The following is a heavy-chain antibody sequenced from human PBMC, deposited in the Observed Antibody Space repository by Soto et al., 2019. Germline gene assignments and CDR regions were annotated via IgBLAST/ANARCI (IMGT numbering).Heavy chain of an antibody. CDR1: GGSVDSAHHF. CDR2: VYHSATT. CDR3: AREPATAKPEGVDF. D-gene: IGHD1-1*01. J-gene: IGHJ4*02. V-gene: IGHV4-61*01. Sequence: PSETLSLTCNVSGGSVDSAHHFWSWLRLPPGKGLEWIGYVYHSATTNYSPSLRSRVTISADTSKNQFSLMLQSVTAADTAVYYCAREPATAKPEGVDFWGQGTLVTVSS.